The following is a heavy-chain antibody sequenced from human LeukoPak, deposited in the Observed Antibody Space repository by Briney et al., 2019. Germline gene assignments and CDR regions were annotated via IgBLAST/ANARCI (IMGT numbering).Heavy chain of an antibody. V-gene: IGHV4-39*07. CDR2: IYYSGST. CDR3: ARDLDYDILTGNDY. D-gene: IGHD3-9*01. Sequence: SETLSLTCTVSGGSISSSSYYWGWIRQPPGKGLEWIGSIYYSGSTYYNPSLKSRVTISVDTSKNQFSLKLSSVTAADTAVYYCARDLDYDILTGNDYWGQGTLVTVSS. J-gene: IGHJ4*02. CDR1: GGSISSSSYY.